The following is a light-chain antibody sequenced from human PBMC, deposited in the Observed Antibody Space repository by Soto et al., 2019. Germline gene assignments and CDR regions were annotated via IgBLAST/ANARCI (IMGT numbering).Light chain of an antibody. Sequence: IVLTQSPATLSLSPGERATLSCGPSQSVSSYLAWYQQKPGLAPRLVIYDSSIRATGIPDRFSGSGSGTDFTLTISRLEPEDFAMYFCQQYGNSPQITFGQGTRLEI. J-gene: IGKJ5*01. CDR3: QQYGNSPQIT. V-gene: IGKV3D-20*01. CDR2: DSS. CDR1: QSVSSY.